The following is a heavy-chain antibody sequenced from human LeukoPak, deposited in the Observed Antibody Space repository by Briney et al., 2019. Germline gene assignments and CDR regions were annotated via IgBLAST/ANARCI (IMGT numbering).Heavy chain of an antibody. CDR2: IIPIFGTA. CDR1: GGTFSSYA. D-gene: IGHD4-17*01. Sequence: SVKVSCKASGGTFSSYAISWVRQAPGQGLEWMGGIIPIFGTANYAQKFQGRVTIPADESTSTAYMELSSLRSEDTAVYYCARDRVGYGDYGGYYYYYMDVWGKGTTVTVSS. J-gene: IGHJ6*03. V-gene: IGHV1-69*01. CDR3: ARDRVGYGDYGGYYYYYMDV.